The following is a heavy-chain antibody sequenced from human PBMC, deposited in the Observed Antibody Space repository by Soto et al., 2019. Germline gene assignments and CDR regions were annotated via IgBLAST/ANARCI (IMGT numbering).Heavy chain of an antibody. D-gene: IGHD4-17*01. CDR1: GFTFGDYA. CDR2: IRSKAYGGTT. V-gene: IGHV3-49*05. J-gene: IGHJ3*02. CDR3: TRSGTYGDFDAFDI. Sequence: NPGGSLRLSCTASGFTFGDYAMSWFRQAPGKGLEWVGFIRSKAYGGTTEYAASVKGRFTISRDDSKSIAYLQMNSLKTEDTAVYYCTRSGTYGDFDAFDICGQGTMVPVSS.